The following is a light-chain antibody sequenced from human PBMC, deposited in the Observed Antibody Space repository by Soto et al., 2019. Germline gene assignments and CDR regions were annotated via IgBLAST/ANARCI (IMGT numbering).Light chain of an antibody. CDR2: DVS. Sequence: QSALTQPGSVSGSPGQSVTISCTGTSSDVGGYNYVSWCQQHPGRAPKFMIYDVSKRPSGVPDRFSGSKSGNTASLTISGLQAEDEADYYCCSYAGSYTWVFGGGTKLTVL. J-gene: IGLJ3*02. V-gene: IGLV2-11*01. CDR3: CSYAGSYTWV. CDR1: SSDVGGYNY.